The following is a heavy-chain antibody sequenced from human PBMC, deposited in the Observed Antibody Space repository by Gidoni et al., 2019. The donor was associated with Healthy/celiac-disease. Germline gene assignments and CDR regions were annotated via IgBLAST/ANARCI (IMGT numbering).Heavy chain of an antibody. CDR1: GLTFSSYA. V-gene: IGHV3-23*01. CDR2: IGGSGGST. Sequence: EVQLLESGGGVVQPGGSLRLSCAASGLTFSSYAMSGVRPAPGKGLEWFSAIGGSGGSTYYADSVKGRFTISRDNSKNTLYLQMNSLRAEDTAVYYCAKTLHGGHCDYWGQGTLVTVSS. D-gene: IGHD4-17*01. J-gene: IGHJ4*02. CDR3: AKTLHGGHCDY.